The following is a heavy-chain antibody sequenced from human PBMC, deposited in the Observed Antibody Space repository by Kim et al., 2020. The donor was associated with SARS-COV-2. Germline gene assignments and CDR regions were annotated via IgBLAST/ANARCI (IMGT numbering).Heavy chain of an antibody. V-gene: IGHV3-74*01. CDR3: TSDSVLYVLYV. Sequence: GGSLRLSCETSGFTVTDYWMHWVRQAPGKGLVWVSRIRSEGTGTGYADSVKGRFTISRDNANNTLYLQMNNLRAEDTALYYCTSDSVLYVLYVWGQGTPVPVPS. CDR2: IRSEGTGT. J-gene: IGHJ6*02. CDR1: GFTVTDYW.